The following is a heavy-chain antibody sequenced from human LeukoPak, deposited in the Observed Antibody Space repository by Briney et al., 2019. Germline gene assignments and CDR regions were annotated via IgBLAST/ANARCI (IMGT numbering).Heavy chain of an antibody. CDR3: AQRSGSEYYYYGMDV. Sequence: PGGSLRLSCAASGFTFSSYEMNWVRQAPGKGLEWVSYISSSGSTIYYADSVKGRFTNSRDNAKNSLYLQMNSLRAEDTAVYYCAQRSGSEYYYYGMDVWGKGTTVTVSS. CDR2: ISSSGSTI. CDR1: GFTFSSYE. J-gene: IGHJ6*04. V-gene: IGHV3-48*03. D-gene: IGHD1-14*01.